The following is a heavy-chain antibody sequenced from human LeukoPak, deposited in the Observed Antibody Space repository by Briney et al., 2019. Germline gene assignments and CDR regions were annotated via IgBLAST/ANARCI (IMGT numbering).Heavy chain of an antibody. V-gene: IGHV1-2*02. D-gene: IGHD6-13*01. CDR1: GYTFTGYY. J-gene: IGHJ4*02. CDR3: ARKNRGSWSDFDY. Sequence: ASVKVSCKASGYTFTGYYMHWVRQAPGQGLEWMGWINPNSGGTNYAQKFQGRVTMTRDTSTSTVYMELSSLRSEDTAVYYCARKNRGSWSDFDYWGQGTLVTVSS. CDR2: INPNSGGT.